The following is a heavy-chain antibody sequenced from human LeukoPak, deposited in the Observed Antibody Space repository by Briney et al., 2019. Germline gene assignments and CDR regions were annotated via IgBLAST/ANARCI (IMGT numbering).Heavy chain of an antibody. V-gene: IGHV1-69*04. CDR1: GGTFSSYA. Sequence: GASVKVSCKASGGTFSSYAISWVRQAPGQGLEWLGRIIPILGIANYAQKFQGRVTITADKSTSTAYMELSSLRAEDTAVYYCARDGDGHFDYWGQGTLVTVSS. D-gene: IGHD4-17*01. CDR3: ARDGDGHFDY. J-gene: IGHJ4*02. CDR2: IIPILGIA.